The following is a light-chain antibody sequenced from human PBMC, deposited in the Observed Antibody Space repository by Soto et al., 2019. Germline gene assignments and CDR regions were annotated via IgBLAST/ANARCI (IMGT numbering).Light chain of an antibody. CDR2: GDS. V-gene: IGLV2-14*01. CDR3: SSYTSTSTYV. CDR1: SSDVGGDKS. Sequence: QSALTQPASVSGSPGQSISISCTGTSSDVGGDKSVSWYQQHPGKAPKLVIYGDSDRPSGASGRFTGSKSGNTASLTISGLQAEDEADYYCSSYTSTSTYVFGSGTQLTVL. J-gene: IGLJ1*01.